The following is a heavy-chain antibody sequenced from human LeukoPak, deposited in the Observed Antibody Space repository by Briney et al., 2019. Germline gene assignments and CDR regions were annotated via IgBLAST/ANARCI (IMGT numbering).Heavy chain of an antibody. CDR2: ISSSSSYI. J-gene: IGHJ4*02. CDR1: GFTFSSYS. Sequence: GSLRLSCAASGFTFSSYSMNWVRQAPGKGLEWVSSISSSSSYIYYADSVKGRFTIFRDNAKNTVYLQMNSLRAEDTAAYYCASELAHCVGDCLQNWGQGTLVTVSS. D-gene: IGHD2-21*02. V-gene: IGHV3-21*01. CDR3: ASELAHCVGDCLQN.